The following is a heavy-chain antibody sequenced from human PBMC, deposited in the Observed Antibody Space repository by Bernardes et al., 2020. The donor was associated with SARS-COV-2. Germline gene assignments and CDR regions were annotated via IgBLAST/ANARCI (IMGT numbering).Heavy chain of an antibody. CDR3: ARHVGDDRKRAFDI. Sequence: SETLSLTCTVSGGSISGYYWSWIRQPPGKGLEWIAFIHNSGRARYNPSLMSRATLSLDTSKNQFSLKLTSVTAADTAVYYCARHVGDDRKRAFDIWGQGTMVTVSS. CDR1: GGSISGYY. CDR2: IHNSGRA. D-gene: IGHD3-16*01. J-gene: IGHJ3*02. V-gene: IGHV4-59*08.